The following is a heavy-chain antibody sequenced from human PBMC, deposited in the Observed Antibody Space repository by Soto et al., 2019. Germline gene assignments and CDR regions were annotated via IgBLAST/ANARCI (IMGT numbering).Heavy chain of an antibody. J-gene: IGHJ4*02. V-gene: IGHV2-26*01. CDR3: ARVLTSDYGGNSALDY. D-gene: IGHD4-17*01. CDR1: GFSLSNARMG. Sequence: QVTLKESGPVLVKPTETLTLTCTVSGFSLSNARMGVSWIRQPPGKALEWLAHIFSNDEKSYSTSLKSRLTISKDTSKSQVVLTMTNMDPVDTATYYCARVLTSDYGGNSALDYWGQGTLVTVSS. CDR2: IFSNDEK.